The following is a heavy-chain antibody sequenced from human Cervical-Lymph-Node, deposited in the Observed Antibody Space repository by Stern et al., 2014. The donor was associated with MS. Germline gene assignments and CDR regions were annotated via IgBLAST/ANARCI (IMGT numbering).Heavy chain of an antibody. CDR1: GGTFSSYA. Sequence: VQLVESGAEVKKPGSSVKVSCKASGGTFSSYAIRWVRQAPGQGLEWVGVISPIFGTANYAQKFQGRVTITADESTSTAYMELSSLRSEDTAVYYCARGELKEGLVRGMDVWGQGTTVTVSS. D-gene: IGHD1-26*01. CDR3: ARGELKEGLVRGMDV. CDR2: ISPIFGTA. J-gene: IGHJ6*02. V-gene: IGHV1-69*01.